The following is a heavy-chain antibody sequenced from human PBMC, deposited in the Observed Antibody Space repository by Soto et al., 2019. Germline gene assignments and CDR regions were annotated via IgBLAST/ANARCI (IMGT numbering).Heavy chain of an antibody. J-gene: IGHJ3*02. CDR3: ARDIVTGTPI. Sequence: ASVKVSCKASGYTFTSYDINWVRQTTGQGLEWMGWMNPNSGNTGYAQKFQGRVTITTNTSTSTAYMELSSLRSEDTAVYYCARDIVTGTPIWGQGTMVTVSS. V-gene: IGHV1-8*01. D-gene: IGHD1-7*01. CDR1: GYTFTSYD. CDR2: MNPNSGNT.